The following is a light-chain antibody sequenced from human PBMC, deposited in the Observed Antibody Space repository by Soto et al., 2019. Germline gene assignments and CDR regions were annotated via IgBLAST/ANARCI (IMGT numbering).Light chain of an antibody. CDR2: EVT. CDR1: SSDVGGYNY. J-gene: IGLJ2*01. Sequence: QSALTQPPSASGSPGQSVTISCTGTSSDVGGYNYVSWYQQHPGKAPKLMIYEVTKRPSGVPDRFSGSKSGNTASLTVTGLQAEDDADYYCNSYADSNNLVFGGGTKLTVL. V-gene: IGLV2-8*01. CDR3: NSYADSNNLV.